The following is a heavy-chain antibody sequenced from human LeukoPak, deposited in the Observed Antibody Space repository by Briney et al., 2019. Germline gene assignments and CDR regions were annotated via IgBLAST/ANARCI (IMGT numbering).Heavy chain of an antibody. Sequence: GGSLRLSCAASGFTFSSYAMSWVRQAPGKGLEWVSGLTGSGGNTYYADSVKGRFTISRDNSKNTLSLQMNSLRAEDAAVYYCARAPYNWNDLPIDYWGQGTLVTVSS. J-gene: IGHJ4*02. CDR3: ARAPYNWNDLPIDY. CDR1: GFTFSSYA. D-gene: IGHD1-20*01. CDR2: LTGSGGNT. V-gene: IGHV3-23*01.